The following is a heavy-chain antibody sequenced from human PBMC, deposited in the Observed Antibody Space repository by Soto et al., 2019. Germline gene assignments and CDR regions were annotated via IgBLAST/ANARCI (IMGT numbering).Heavy chain of an antibody. CDR2: FIASGITT. J-gene: IGHJ4*02. V-gene: IGHV3-23*01. CDR3: AKDRKSGSGWYWDS. CDR1: GFTFSSYA. Sequence: QPGGSLRLSCAASGFTFSSYAMSWVRQAPGKWLEWVSGFIASGITTYYSDSVKGRFTISRDISKNTLYLQMNSLRAEDTSVYYCAKDRKSGSGWYWDSWGQGTLVTVSS. D-gene: IGHD6-19*01.